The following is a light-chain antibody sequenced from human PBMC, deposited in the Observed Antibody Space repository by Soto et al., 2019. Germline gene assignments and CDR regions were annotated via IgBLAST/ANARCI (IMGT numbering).Light chain of an antibody. V-gene: IGKV1-5*01. J-gene: IGKJ4*01. CDR1: QSISTW. Sequence: DIQMTQSPSTLSASVGDRVSITCRANQSISTWLAWYQQRPGKAPNLLIYDASSLQSGVPSRFSVRGYGRDFNLTISTLQPDDFATYDCQQYNSSPLTVGGGTQVESK. CDR3: QQYNSSPLT. CDR2: DAS.